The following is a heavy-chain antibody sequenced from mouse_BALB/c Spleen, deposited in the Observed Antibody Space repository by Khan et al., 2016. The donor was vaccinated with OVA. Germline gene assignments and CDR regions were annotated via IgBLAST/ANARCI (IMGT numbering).Heavy chain of an antibody. D-gene: IGHD2-4*01. V-gene: IGHV2-2*02. CDR2: IWSGGST. Sequence: VQLQESGPGLVQPSQSLSITCTVSGFSLTNYGVHWVRQSPGKGLEWLGLIWSGGSTDYNAAFISRLSISKDNSKCQVFFKMNSLQANDTAIYYCARNYDYDEGLTYWGQGTLVTVSA. CDR1: GFSLTNYG. CDR3: ARNYDYDEGLTY. J-gene: IGHJ3*01.